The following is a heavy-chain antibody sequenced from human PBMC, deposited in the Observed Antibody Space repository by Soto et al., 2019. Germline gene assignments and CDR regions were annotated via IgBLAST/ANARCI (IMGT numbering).Heavy chain of an antibody. CDR3: ARPSKKGSSGYFSYYYGMYV. D-gene: IGHD3-22*01. J-gene: IGHJ6*02. V-gene: IGHV5-10-1*01. CDR2: IDPSDSYT. CDR1: GYSFSIYW. Sequence: GESLKISCLGSGYSFSIYWISWVRQMPGKGLEWMGRIDPSDSYTNYSPSFQGHVTVSADRCISTAYLQWSSLKASDTAMYYCARPSKKGSSGYFSYYYGMYVGGQWTTVTVYS.